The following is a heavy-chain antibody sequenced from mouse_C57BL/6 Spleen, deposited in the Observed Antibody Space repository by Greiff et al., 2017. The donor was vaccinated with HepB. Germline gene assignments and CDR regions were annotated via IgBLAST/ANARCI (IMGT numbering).Heavy chain of an antibody. CDR2: SRNKANDYTT. D-gene: IGHD1-1*01. CDR1: GFTFSDFY. Sequence: EVKVVESGGGLVQSGRSLRLSCATSGFTFSDFYIEWVRQAPGKGLEWIAASRNKANDYTTEHSASVKGRFIVSRDTSQSILYLQMNALRAEDTAIYYCARDAPYYYGSRAMDYWGQGTSVTVSS. J-gene: IGHJ4*01. CDR3: ARDAPYYYGSRAMDY. V-gene: IGHV7-1*01.